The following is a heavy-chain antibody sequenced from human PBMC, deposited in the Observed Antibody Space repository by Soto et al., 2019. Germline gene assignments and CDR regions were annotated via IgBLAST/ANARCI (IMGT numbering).Heavy chain of an antibody. V-gene: IGHV1-3*01. CDR2: INAGNGNT. CDR3: AREGIGGDFSGGSCYSGSYYYYGMDV. D-gene: IGHD2-15*01. Sequence: ASVKVSCKASGYTFTSYALNWVRQAPGQRLEWMGWINAGNGNTNYSQKFQGRVTMTRDTSTSTAYMELSRLRSDDTAVYYCAREGIGGDFSGGSCYSGSYYYYGMDVWGQGTTVTVSS. J-gene: IGHJ6*02. CDR1: GYTFTSYA.